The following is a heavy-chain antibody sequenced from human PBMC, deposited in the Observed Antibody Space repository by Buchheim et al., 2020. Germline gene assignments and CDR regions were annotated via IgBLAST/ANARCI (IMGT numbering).Heavy chain of an antibody. D-gene: IGHD3-22*01. CDR2: INNSGRT. Sequence: QVQLQQWGAGLLKPSETLSLTCAVYGGSFSGYYWSWIRKPPGKGREWIGEINNSGRTNYNPSLKSRVTISVDTSKNQFSLKLSSVTAADTAVYYCARVSDGYYDSCGKPYYFDYWGQGTL. CDR3: ARVSDGYYDSCGKPYYFDY. V-gene: IGHV4-34*01. CDR1: GGSFSGYY. J-gene: IGHJ4*02.